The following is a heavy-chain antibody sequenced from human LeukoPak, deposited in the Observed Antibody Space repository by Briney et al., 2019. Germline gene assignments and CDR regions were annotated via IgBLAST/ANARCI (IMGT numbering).Heavy chain of an antibody. CDR3: ARYSGYDSVSYHYGMDV. V-gene: IGHV4-59*08. Sequence: PSETLSLTCTVSGGSISSYYWSWIRQPPGKGLEWIGYIYYSGSTNYNPSLKSRVTISVDTSKNQFSLKLSSVTAADTAVYYCARYSGYDSVSYHYGMDVWGQGTTVTVSS. CDR1: GGSISSYY. CDR2: IYYSGST. D-gene: IGHD5-12*01. J-gene: IGHJ6*02.